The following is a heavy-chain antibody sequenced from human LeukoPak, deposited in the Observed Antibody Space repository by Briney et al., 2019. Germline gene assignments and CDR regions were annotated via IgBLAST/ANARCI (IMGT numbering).Heavy chain of an antibody. CDR2: IYYSGST. V-gene: IGHV4-39*01. Sequence: PSETLSLTCAVSGGSISSSSYYWGWIRQPPGKGLEWIGSIYYSGSTYYNPSLKSRVTISVDTSKKQFSLKLSFVTAADTAVYYCARRRPTVIRGASFDYWGQGTLVTVSS. J-gene: IGHJ4*02. D-gene: IGHD2-21*01. CDR3: ARRRPTVIRGASFDY. CDR1: GGSISSSSYY.